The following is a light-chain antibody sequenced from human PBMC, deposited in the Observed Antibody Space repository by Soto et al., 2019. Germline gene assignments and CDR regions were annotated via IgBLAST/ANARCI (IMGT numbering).Light chain of an antibody. Sequence: IQLTQTPSSMSASVGDRFTISCRASQGIGFYLAWYQQKPGNAPKLXXYAASTLQSGVPSRFSGSVSGTNFTLTISSLQPEDFANYYGQQVNSYPPLTFGPGTKVDI. CDR2: AAS. V-gene: IGKV1-9*01. CDR3: QQVNSYPPLT. J-gene: IGKJ3*01. CDR1: QGIGFY.